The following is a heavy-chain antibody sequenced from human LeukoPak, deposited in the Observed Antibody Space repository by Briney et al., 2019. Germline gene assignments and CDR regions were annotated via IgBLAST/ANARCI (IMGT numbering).Heavy chain of an antibody. CDR2: VSYDGSNK. CDR3: AKGESTAAGLPSDDY. Sequence: GRSLRLSCAASGFTFSNFGMPWVRQAPGKGLEWVAVVSYDGSNKYYADSVKGRFTISRDNSKNTLYLQMNSLRPEDTAVYYCAKGESTAAGLPSDDYWGQGTLVTVSS. J-gene: IGHJ4*02. V-gene: IGHV3-30*18. CDR1: GFTFSNFG. D-gene: IGHD6-13*01.